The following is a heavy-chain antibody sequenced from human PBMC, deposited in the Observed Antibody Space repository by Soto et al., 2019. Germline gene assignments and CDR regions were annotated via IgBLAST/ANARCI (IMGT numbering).Heavy chain of an antibody. Sequence: EVQLEQSGAEVKKPGESLRISCKGSGYNFDTYWINWVRQTPGKGLEWMGRIDPIDSKTKYSPSLEGHITISVDKSISTTYLQWSSLKASDTAIYYCARRIAAAGGYYYYAFDVWGQVTAVTVSS. CDR1: GYNFDTYW. J-gene: IGHJ6*02. CDR3: ARRIAAAGGYYYYAFDV. D-gene: IGHD6-13*01. V-gene: IGHV5-10-1*03. CDR2: IDPIDSKT.